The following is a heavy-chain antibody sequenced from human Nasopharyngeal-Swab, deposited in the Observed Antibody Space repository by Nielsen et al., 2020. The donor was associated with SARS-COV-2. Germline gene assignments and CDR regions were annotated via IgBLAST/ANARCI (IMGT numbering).Heavy chain of an antibody. CDR1: GCTFTSYA. J-gene: IGHJ5*02. CDR2: INTNTGNP. V-gene: IGHV7-4-1*02. D-gene: IGHD3-9*01. CDR3: AKDGYFDWLALSWFDP. Sequence: ASVKVSCKGTGCTFTSYAKNWVRQAPGQGLEWMGWINTNTGNPTYAQGFTGRFVFPLDTSVSTAYLQISSLKAEDTAVYYCAKDGYFDWLALSWFDPWGQGTLVTVSS.